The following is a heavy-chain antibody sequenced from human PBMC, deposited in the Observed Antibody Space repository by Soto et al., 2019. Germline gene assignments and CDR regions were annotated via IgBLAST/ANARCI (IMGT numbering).Heavy chain of an antibody. J-gene: IGHJ4*02. CDR3: ARNGALDY. CDR1: GGSISSGDYY. D-gene: IGHD2-8*01. Sequence: QVQLQESGPGLAEPSQTLSLTCTVSGGSISSGDYYWSWIRQPPGKGLEWIGYILYSGTTNYNPSLESRLTISVDTSKNQFSLKLTSVTAADTALYYCARNGALDYWGRGTLVTVSS. V-gene: IGHV4-30-4*01. CDR2: ILYSGTT.